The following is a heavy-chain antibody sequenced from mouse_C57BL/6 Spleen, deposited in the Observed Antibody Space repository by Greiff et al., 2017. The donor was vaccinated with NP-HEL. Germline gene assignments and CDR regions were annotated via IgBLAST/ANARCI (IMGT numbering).Heavy chain of an antibody. CDR1: GYSITSGYY. D-gene: IGHD1-1*01. V-gene: IGHV3-6*01. CDR3: ARGDGSSYGYFDV. CDR2: ISYDGSN. Sequence: ESGPGLVKPSQSLSLTCSVTGYSITSGYYWNWIRQFPGNKLEWMGYISYDGSNNYNPSLKNRISITRDTSKNQFFLMLNSVTTEDTATYYCARGDGSSYGYFDVWGTGTTVTVSS. J-gene: IGHJ1*03.